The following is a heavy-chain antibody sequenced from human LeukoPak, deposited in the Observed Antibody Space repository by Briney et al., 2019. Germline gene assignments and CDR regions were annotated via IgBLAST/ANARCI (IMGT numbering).Heavy chain of an antibody. CDR3: ARDLKDSWAFFDY. CDR2: ISSSSSYI. CDR1: GFTFSSYS. V-gene: IGHV3-21*04. Sequence: PGGSLRLSCAASGFTFSSYSMNWVRQAPGKGLEWVSSISSSSSYIYYADSVKGRFTISRDDSKNSLYLQMNSLKTEDTAMYYCARDLKDSWAFFDYWGQGTLVTVSS. J-gene: IGHJ4*02. D-gene: IGHD3-16*01.